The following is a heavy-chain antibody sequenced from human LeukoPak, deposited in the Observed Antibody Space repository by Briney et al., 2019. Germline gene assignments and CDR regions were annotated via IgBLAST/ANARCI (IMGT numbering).Heavy chain of an antibody. D-gene: IGHD3-10*01. Sequence: PGGTLRLSCAASRFIFTNYGMSWVRQAPGKGLEWVSAIRGNAGTTYYADSVKGRFTIFRDNSKNMLYLQMNSLRVEDTAVYYCAKDRSLLLWFGELLSFDYWGQGTLVTVSS. V-gene: IGHV3-23*01. CDR3: AKDRSLLLWFGELLSFDY. J-gene: IGHJ4*02. CDR2: IRGNAGTT. CDR1: RFIFTNYG.